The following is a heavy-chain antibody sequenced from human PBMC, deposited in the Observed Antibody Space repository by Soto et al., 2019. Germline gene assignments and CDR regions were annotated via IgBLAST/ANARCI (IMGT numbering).Heavy chain of an antibody. CDR2: IYYIGTS. CDR1: GASISSGGYY. V-gene: IGHV4-31*01. J-gene: IGHJ2*01. D-gene: IGHD3-16*02. CDR3: ARVLRDVLSDRYYWYFDL. Sequence: QVQLQESGPGLVKPSQTLSLTCTVSGASISSGGYYWGWIRQHPGKGLEWIGFIYYIGTSYYNPSLETAITLSVDTSKNHFSLNLTSVTAADTAVYYCARVLRDVLSDRYYWYFDLWGRGTLVTVSS.